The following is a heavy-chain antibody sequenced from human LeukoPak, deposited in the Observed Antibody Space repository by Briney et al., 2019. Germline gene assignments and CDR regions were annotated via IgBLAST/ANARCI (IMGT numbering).Heavy chain of an antibody. CDR3: ARVGVGMATIGLVFDY. V-gene: IGHV4-59*01. CDR1: GGSISSYY. CDR2: IYYSGST. J-gene: IGHJ4*02. Sequence: TSETLSLTCTVSGGSISSYYWSWIRQPPGKGLEWIGYIYYSGSTNYNPSLKSRVTISVDTSKNQFSLKLSSVTAADTAVYYCARVGVGMATIGLVFDYWGQGTLVTVSS. D-gene: IGHD5-24*01.